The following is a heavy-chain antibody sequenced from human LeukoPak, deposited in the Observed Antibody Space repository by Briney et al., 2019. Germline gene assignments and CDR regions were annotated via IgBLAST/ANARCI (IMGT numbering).Heavy chain of an antibody. V-gene: IGHV5-51*01. CDR2: IFPRDSDT. J-gene: IGHJ4*02. CDR3: ARRVGSWAYYFDY. D-gene: IGHD2-15*01. Sequence: PGESLKISCKGSGYSFSGYWIGWVRQMPGKGLEWMGIIFPRDSDTRYSPSFQGQVTISADKSISTAYLQWSSLKASDTAMYYCARRVGSWAYYFDYWGQGTLVTVSS. CDR1: GYSFSGYW.